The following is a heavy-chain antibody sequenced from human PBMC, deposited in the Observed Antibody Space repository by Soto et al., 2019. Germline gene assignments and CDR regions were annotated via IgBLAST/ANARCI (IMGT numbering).Heavy chain of an antibody. CDR3: ERIVVGATVDL. J-gene: IGHJ5*02. V-gene: IGHV4-61*01. CDR2: ISYTGDT. Sequence: SETLSLTCSVSGDSVSSDRYFWTWIRQPPGKGLEWIAYISYTGDTNYNPSLKSRVTISVDTSRNQFSLTLTSVTAADTAVYFCERIVVGATVDLWGQGSLVTV. D-gene: IGHD1-26*01. CDR1: GDSVSSDRYF.